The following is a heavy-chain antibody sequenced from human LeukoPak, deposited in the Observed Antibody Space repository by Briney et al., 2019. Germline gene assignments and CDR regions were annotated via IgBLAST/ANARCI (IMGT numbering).Heavy chain of an antibody. CDR1: GLIFSKYW. CDR2: IKPDGSEK. V-gene: IGHV3-7*03. J-gene: IGHJ4*02. CDR3: ARDSWERGSGSYLIAY. Sequence: PGGSLRLACAASGLIFSKYWMTWVRQAPGKGLEWVASIKPDGSEKYYLDSVKGRFTISRDNARDSLYLQMNSLRADDTAVYYCARDSWERGSGSYLIAYWGQGTLVTVSS. D-gene: IGHD3-10*01.